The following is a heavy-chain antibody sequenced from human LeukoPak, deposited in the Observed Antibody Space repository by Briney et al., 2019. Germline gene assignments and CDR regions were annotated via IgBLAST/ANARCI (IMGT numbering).Heavy chain of an antibody. CDR2: IRFDGTYK. V-gene: IGHV3-30*02. CDR1: GFTFSTSW. CDR3: AKSGGGIAAALH. J-gene: IGHJ4*02. Sequence: GGSLRLSCAASGFTFSTSWMHWVRQAPGKGLEWVTFIRFDGTYKYYADSVKGRFTISRDNSKNTLYLQMSSLRAEDTAVYYCAKSGGGIAAALHWGQGTLVTVSS. D-gene: IGHD6-13*01.